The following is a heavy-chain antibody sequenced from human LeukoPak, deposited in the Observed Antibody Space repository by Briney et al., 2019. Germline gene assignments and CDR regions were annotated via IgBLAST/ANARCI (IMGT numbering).Heavy chain of an antibody. Sequence: GGSLRLSCAASGFTFSSYWMSWVRQAPGKGLEWVANIKQDGSEKYYVDSVKGRFTISRDNAKNSLYLQMNSLRAEDTAVYYCARTKSQWLGAFDIWGQGTMVTVSS. CDR3: ARTKSQWLGAFDI. CDR1: GFTFSSYW. J-gene: IGHJ3*02. V-gene: IGHV3-7*01. D-gene: IGHD6-19*01. CDR2: IKQDGSEK.